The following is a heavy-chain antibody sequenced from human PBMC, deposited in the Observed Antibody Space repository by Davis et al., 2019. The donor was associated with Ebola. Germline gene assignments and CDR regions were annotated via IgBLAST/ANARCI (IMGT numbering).Heavy chain of an antibody. Sequence: GESLKISCAASGFTFSSYTMNWVRQAPGKGLEWVSSISGSSTDIYYADSVKGRFTISSDNAKNSLYLQMNSLRAEDTAVYYCASWARIAVAGTPYWFDPWGQGTLLTVSS. J-gene: IGHJ5*02. D-gene: IGHD6-19*01. CDR2: ISGSSTDI. CDR3: ASWARIAVAGTPYWFDP. V-gene: IGHV3-21*01. CDR1: GFTFSSYT.